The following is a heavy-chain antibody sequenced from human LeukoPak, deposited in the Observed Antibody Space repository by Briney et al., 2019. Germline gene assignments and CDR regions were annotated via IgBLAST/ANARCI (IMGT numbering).Heavy chain of an antibody. Sequence: PSETLSLTCTVSGGSISSYYWSWIRQPPGKGLEWIGYIYYSGSTNYNPSLKSRVTISVDTSKNQFSLKLSSVTAADTAVYYCARGSVGSSVDWGQGTLVTVSS. D-gene: IGHD1-26*01. CDR3: ARGSVGSSVD. J-gene: IGHJ4*02. CDR1: GGSISSYY. V-gene: IGHV4-59*12. CDR2: IYYSGST.